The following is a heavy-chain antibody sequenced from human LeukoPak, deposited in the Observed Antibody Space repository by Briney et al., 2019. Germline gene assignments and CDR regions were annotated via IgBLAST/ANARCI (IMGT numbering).Heavy chain of an antibody. J-gene: IGHJ4*02. CDR3: VSSRDGFNSPFDY. D-gene: IGHD5-24*01. V-gene: IGHV3-64D*06. Sequence: PGGSLRLSCAASGFPFSSYWMHWVRQAPGKGLEYVSAITTNGRRTYYADSVKGRFTIPRDNSKNTLYLQMSSLRVEDTAVYYCVSSRDGFNSPFDYWGQGTLVTVSS. CDR1: GFPFSSYW. CDR2: ITTNGRRT.